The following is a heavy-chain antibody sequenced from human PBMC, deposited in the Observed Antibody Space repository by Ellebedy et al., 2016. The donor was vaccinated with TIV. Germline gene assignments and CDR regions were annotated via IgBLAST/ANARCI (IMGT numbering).Heavy chain of an antibody. V-gene: IGHV4-59*01. CDR1: GGSISSYY. CDR2: IHYSGST. Sequence: SETLSLTXTVSGGSISSYYWNWIRQPPGKGLEWIGYIHYSGSTNNSPSLKSRVTISADTSKNQVSLKLSSVTAADTAVYYGARDSGAFDIWGQGTMVTFS. D-gene: IGHD3-10*01. J-gene: IGHJ3*02. CDR3: ARDSGAFDI.